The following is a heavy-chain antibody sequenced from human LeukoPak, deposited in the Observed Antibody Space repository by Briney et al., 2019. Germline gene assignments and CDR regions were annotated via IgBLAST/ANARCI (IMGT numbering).Heavy chain of an antibody. CDR3: ARVVPGYSYGFGY. Sequence: ASVKVSCKASRYTFTSYYMHWVRQAPGQGLEWMGIINPSGDSTSYSQNFQGRVTMTRDTSTSAVYMELSSLRSEDTAVYYCARVVPGYSYGFGYWGQGTLVTVSS. CDR1: RYTFTSYY. J-gene: IGHJ4*02. D-gene: IGHD5-18*01. CDR2: INPSGDST. V-gene: IGHV1-46*01.